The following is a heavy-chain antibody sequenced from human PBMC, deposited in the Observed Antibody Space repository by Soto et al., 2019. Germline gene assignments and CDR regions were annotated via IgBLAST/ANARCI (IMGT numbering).Heavy chain of an antibody. V-gene: IGHV3-64*01. CDR1: GFTLSGYA. D-gene: IGHD6-6*01. CDR3: ARRARPDFYYMDV. J-gene: IGHJ6*03. CDR2: ISTNGVGT. Sequence: EVQLVESGGGLAQPGGSLRLYCAASGFTLSGYAMDWVRQAPGKGLEYVSGISTNGVGTYYANSVQGRFTISRDNSKNTVYLQMGSLRPEDMAVYYCARRARPDFYYMDVWGKGTTVTVSS.